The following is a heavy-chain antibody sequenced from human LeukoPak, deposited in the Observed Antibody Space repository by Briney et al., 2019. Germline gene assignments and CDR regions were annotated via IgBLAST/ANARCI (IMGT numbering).Heavy chain of an antibody. V-gene: IGHV3-30*18. J-gene: IGHJ4*02. CDR3: AKGFAYYYDSSGYQIDY. CDR2: LSYDGSNK. D-gene: IGHD3-22*01. CDR1: GFTFSSYG. Sequence: RGSLRLSCAASGFTFSSYGMHWVRQAPGKGLEWVAVLSYDGSNKYYADSVKGRFTISRDNSKNTLYLQKNSLRAEDTAVYYCAKGFAYYYDSSGYQIDYWGQGTLVTVSS.